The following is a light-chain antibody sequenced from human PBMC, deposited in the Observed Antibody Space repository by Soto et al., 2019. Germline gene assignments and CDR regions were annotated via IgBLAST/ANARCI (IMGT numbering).Light chain of an antibody. CDR2: GNT. V-gene: IGLV1-40*01. J-gene: IGLJ1*01. CDR3: FSYTSSSTYV. CDR1: SSNIGAGYD. Sequence: QSVLTQPPSVSGAPGQRVTISCTGSSSNIGAGYDVHWYQKLPGTAPKLFMYGNTNRPSEISNRFSASKSGNTASLTISGLQAEDETDYYCFSYTSSSTYVFGSGTKVTVL.